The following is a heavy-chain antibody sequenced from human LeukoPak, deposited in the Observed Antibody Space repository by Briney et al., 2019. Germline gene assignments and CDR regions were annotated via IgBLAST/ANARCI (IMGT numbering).Heavy chain of an antibody. CDR1: GYIFTDYY. D-gene: IGHD3-10*01. CDR3: ARWREGSGTFYIDQ. CDR2: LRPEDGGT. J-gene: IGHJ4*02. V-gene: IGHV1-2*02. Sequence: GASVKVSCKASGYIFTDYYMKWVRQAPGQGLEWMGWLRPEDGGTNYAQKFQGRITLTRDTSITTAYMELSSLTSDDTAVHFCARWREGSGTFYIDQWGQGTLVTVSS.